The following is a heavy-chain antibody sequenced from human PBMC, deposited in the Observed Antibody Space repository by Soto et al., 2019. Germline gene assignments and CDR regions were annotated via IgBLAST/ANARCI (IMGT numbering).Heavy chain of an antibody. CDR1: GFTFSSYG. J-gene: IGHJ6*02. CDR2: ISYDGSNK. Sequence: QVQLVESGGGVVQPGRSLRLSCAASGFTFSSYGMHWVRQAPGKGLEWVAVISYDGSNKYYADSVKGRFTISRDNSKNTLYLQMNSLRAEDTAVYYCAKEALRYFDWSSLDYYYYYGMDVLGQGTTVTVSS. V-gene: IGHV3-30*18. D-gene: IGHD3-9*01. CDR3: AKEALRYFDWSSLDYYYYYGMDV.